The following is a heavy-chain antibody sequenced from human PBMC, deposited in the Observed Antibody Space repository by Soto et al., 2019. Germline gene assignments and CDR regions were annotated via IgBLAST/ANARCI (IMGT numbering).Heavy chain of an antibody. V-gene: IGHV4-30-4*01. CDR1: GDYISSGDYY. Sequence: QVHLEESGPGLVKPSQTLTLTCTVSGDYISSGDYYWTWIRQSPGKGLEWLAYIYKSGTTYYNPFLRSVVFLTIDMSTNRCSLKVASAAAAYTALYKCARTPIPSSCWFDHWGQGTLVTVSS. CDR2: IYKSGTT. D-gene: IGHD2-21*02. CDR3: ARTPIPSSCWFDH. J-gene: IGHJ5*02.